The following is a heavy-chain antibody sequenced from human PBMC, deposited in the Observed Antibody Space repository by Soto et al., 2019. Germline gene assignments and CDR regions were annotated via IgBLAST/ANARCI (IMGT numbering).Heavy chain of an antibody. V-gene: IGHV3-30-3*01. CDR3: ARGTTLAIFDYGMDV. CDR2: ISNDGSNY. CDR1: GFTFTSYA. D-gene: IGHD3-3*01. Sequence: QVQLVESGGGVVQPGRSLRLSCEASGFTFTSYAMHWVRQAPGKGLEGVAVISNDGSNYYYADSVRGRFTISRDNTKNTLFLQMSSLRGEDSGVYYCARGTTLAIFDYGMDVWGQGTTVTVSS. J-gene: IGHJ6*02.